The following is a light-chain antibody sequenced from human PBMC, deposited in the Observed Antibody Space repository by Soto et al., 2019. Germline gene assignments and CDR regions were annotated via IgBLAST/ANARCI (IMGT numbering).Light chain of an antibody. Sequence: QSALTQPASVSGSPGQSITISCTGTSSDVGGYNYVSWYQQHPDKAPKLMIYEVSNRPSGVSNRFSGSKSGNTAYLTISGLQAEDEADYYCTSYTTSSTHWVFGGGTKLTVL. CDR2: EVS. CDR3: TSYTTSSTHWV. CDR1: SSDVGGYNY. J-gene: IGLJ3*02. V-gene: IGLV2-14*01.